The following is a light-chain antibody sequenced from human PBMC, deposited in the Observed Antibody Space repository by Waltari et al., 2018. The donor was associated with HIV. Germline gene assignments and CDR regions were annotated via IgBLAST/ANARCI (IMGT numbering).Light chain of an antibody. V-gene: IGLV2-11*01. Sequence: QSALTQPRSVSGSPGQSVTISCTGTSSDVGGYNYVSWYQQHPGEAPKVMIYDVSKRPSGVPDRFSGSKSGNTASLTISGLQAEDEADYYCCSYAGSYTWVFGGGTKMTVL. CDR2: DVS. J-gene: IGLJ3*02. CDR3: CSYAGSYTWV. CDR1: SSDVGGYNY.